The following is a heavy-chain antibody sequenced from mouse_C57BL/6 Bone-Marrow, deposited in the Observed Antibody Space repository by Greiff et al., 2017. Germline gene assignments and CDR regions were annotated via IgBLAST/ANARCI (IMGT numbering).Heavy chain of an antibody. J-gene: IGHJ2*01. V-gene: IGHV1-15*01. Sequence: QVQLQQSGAELVRPGASVTLSCTASGYTFTDYEMHWVKQTPVHGLEWIGAIDPETGGTAYNQKFKGKAILTADKSSSTAYMELRSLTSEDSAVYYCTRRLITTRRYYVDYWGQGTTLTVSS. CDR1: GYTFTDYE. CDR2: IDPETGGT. D-gene: IGHD2-4*01. CDR3: TRRLITTRRYYVDY.